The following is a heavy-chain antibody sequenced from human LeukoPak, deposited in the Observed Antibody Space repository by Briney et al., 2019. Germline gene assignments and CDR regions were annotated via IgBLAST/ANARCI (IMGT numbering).Heavy chain of an antibody. J-gene: IGHJ6*02. CDR2: IIPIFGTA. CDR3: ARRHCGGDCQSSYYYYYGMDV. D-gene: IGHD2-21*02. CDR1: GGTLSRIV. Sequence: GSSVKVSCKASGGTLSRIVISWVRQAPGQGLEWMGGIIPIFGTANYAQEFQARVTITADESMSTAYMELSSLRSDDTAVYYCARRHCGGDCQSSYYYYYGMDVWGQGTTVTVSS. V-gene: IGHV1-69*01.